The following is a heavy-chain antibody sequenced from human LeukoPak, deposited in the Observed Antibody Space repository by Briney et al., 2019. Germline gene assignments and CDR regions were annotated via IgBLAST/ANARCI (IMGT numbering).Heavy chain of an antibody. CDR3: ARRHFTYCSSTSCYSGDDFDY. D-gene: IGHD2-2*02. J-gene: IGHJ4*02. V-gene: IGHV4-59*07. CDR2: IYYSWST. CDR1: GGSISSYY. Sequence: SDTLSLTCTVSGGSISSYYWIWIRQPPGKGLEWMGYIYYSWSTNYNPSLNSRVTISVETSKNQFSLKLSSVTAADTAVYYCARRHFTYCSSTSCYSGDDFDYWGQGSLVTVSS.